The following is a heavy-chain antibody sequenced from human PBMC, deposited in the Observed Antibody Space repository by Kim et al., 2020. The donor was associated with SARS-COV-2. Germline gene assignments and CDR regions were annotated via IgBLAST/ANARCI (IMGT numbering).Heavy chain of an antibody. J-gene: IGHJ4*02. Sequence: ASVKVSCKASGYTFTHYAMHWVRQAPGQGLEWMGWINPDNGNTKNSQKFQGRVTITRDTSASTAYMELNSLRSEDTAVYYCARGTTSTVFGVAQGRYFDYWGQGTLVTVSS. CDR2: INPDNGNT. V-gene: IGHV1-3*01. D-gene: IGHD3-3*01. CDR1: GYTFTHYA. CDR3: ARGTTSTVFGVAQGRYFDY.